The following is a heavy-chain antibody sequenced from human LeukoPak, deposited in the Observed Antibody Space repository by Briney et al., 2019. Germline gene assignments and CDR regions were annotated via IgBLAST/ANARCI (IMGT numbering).Heavy chain of an antibody. CDR3: ARAGRQCSSTSCYVYYYGMDV. Sequence: GGSLRLSCTASGFSFSGHWMHWARQLPGKGLVWVSRINSDGSSTIYADSVKGRFTISRDNAMNTLYLQMNSLRAEDTAVYYCARAGRQCSSTSCYVYYYGMDVWGQGTTVTVSS. J-gene: IGHJ6*02. V-gene: IGHV3-74*01. CDR1: GFSFSGHW. D-gene: IGHD2-2*01. CDR2: INSDGSST.